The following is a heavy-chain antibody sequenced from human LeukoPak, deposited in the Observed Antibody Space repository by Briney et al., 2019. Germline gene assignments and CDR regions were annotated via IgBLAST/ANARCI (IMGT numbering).Heavy chain of an antibody. CDR2: IFYSGNT. CDR3: ARRSRLYKHETTGYHDS. D-gene: IGHD3-9*01. Sequence: SETLSLTCNVSGDYITTTNYYWAWIRQPPGKGLDWIASIFYSGNTYYNPPLKSRVSISIDTSRKQISLQLRSVSATDTAIYYCARRSRLYKHETTGYHDSWGQGTLVTVSS. J-gene: IGHJ4*02. CDR1: GDYITTTNYY. V-gene: IGHV4-39*01.